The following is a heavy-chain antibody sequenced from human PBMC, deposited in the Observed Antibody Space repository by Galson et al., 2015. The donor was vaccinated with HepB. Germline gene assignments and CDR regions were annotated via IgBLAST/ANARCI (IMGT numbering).Heavy chain of an antibody. D-gene: IGHD2-2*03. Sequence: CAISGDSVSSNSAAWNWIRQSPSRGLEWLGRTYYRSRWYNDYAVSVGSRITINPDTSKNQVSMQLDSVTPEDTAVYYCARDSAWIRGLEYWGQGTLVTVSS. CDR3: ARDSAWIRGLEY. CDR2: TYYRSRWYN. CDR1: GDSVSSNSAA. V-gene: IGHV6-1*01. J-gene: IGHJ4*02.